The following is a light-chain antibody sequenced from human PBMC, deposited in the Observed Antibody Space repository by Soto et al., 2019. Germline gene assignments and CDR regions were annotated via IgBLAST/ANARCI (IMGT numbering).Light chain of an antibody. V-gene: IGLV2-11*02. CDR2: DVS. CDR1: SSDVGGHNY. J-gene: IGLJ7*01. CDR3: CSYVGSYV. Sequence: QSALTQPRSVSGSPGQSVTISCTGTSSDVGGHNYVSWYQQYTGKAPKLMIYDVSKRPSGVPDRFSGSKSGNTASLTISGLQAEDEADYYCCSYVGSYVFGSGTQLTVL.